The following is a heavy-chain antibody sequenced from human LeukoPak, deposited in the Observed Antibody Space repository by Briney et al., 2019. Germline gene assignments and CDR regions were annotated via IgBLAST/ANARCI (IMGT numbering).Heavy chain of an antibody. D-gene: IGHD2-21*01. V-gene: IGHV4-61*05. CDR2: IYYSGST. CDR1: GGSISSSSYY. CDR3: ARVWPWFDP. J-gene: IGHJ5*02. Sequence: SETLSLTCTVSGGSISSSSYYWGWIRQPPGKGLEWIGYIYYSGSTNYNPSLKSRVTISVDTSKNQFSLKLSSVTAADTAVYYCARVWPWFDPWGQGTLVTVSS.